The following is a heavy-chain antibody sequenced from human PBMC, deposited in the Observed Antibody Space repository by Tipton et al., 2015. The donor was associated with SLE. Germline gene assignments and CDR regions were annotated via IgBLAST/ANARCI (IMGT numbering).Heavy chain of an antibody. Sequence: QLVQSGAEVKKPGSSVKVSCKASGGTFSNYVISWVRQAPGQGLEWMGRIIPIFGTANYAQKFHGRITITADESTSTAYMELSSLRSEDTAVYYCARDQSGWSRAFDVWGQGTMVTVSS. CDR1: GGTFSNYV. J-gene: IGHJ3*01. D-gene: IGHD6-19*01. CDR3: ARDQSGWSRAFDV. CDR2: IIPIFGTA. V-gene: IGHV1-69*15.